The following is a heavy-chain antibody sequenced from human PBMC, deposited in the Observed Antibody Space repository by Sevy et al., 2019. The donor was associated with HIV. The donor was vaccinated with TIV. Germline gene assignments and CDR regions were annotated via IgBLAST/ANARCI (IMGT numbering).Heavy chain of an antibody. V-gene: IGHV3-30-3*01. CDR1: GFTFSSYA. D-gene: IGHD3-3*01. Sequence: GGSLRLSCAASGFTFSSYAMHWVRQAPGKGLEWVAVISYDGSNKYYADSVKGRFTISRDNSKNTLYLQMNSLRAEDTAVYYCAGGPYPLEWSYGMDVWGQGTTVTVSS. J-gene: IGHJ6*02. CDR3: AGGPYPLEWSYGMDV. CDR2: ISYDGSNK.